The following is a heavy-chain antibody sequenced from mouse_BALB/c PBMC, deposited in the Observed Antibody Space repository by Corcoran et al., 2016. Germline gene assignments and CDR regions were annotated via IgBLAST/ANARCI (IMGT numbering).Heavy chain of an antibody. V-gene: IGHV1-81*01. CDR2: IYPGSGST. CDR1: GYTFTDYV. Sequence: QVQLQQSGPELVKPGASVKMSCKASGYTFTDYVISWVKQRTGQGLEWIGEIYPGSGSTYYNEKFKGNATLTADKSSNTAYMQLSSLTSEDSAVYFCALQYYFDYWGQGTTLTVSS. CDR3: ALQYYFDY. J-gene: IGHJ2*01.